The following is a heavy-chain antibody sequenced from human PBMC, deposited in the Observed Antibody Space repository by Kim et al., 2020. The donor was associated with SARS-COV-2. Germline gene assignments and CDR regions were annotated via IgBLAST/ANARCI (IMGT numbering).Heavy chain of an antibody. J-gene: IGHJ4*01. CDR3: ARRYCSGGSCHSVADY. CDR1: GITFSTYA. CDR2: ISGSGGGT. V-gene: IGHV3-23*01. D-gene: IGHD2-15*01. Sequence: GGSLRLSCAASGITFSTYAMSWVRQAPGKGLEWVSAISGSGGGTYYADSVKGRFTISRDNAKNTLYLQMNSLQAEDTAVYYCARRYCSGGSCHSVADYWG.